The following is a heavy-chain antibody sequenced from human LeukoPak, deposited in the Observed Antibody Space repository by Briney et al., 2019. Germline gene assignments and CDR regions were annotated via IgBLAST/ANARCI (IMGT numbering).Heavy chain of an antibody. V-gene: IGHV3-49*04. CDR1: GFTFGDYA. CDR2: IRSKAYGGIT. J-gene: IGHJ3*02. Sequence: PGGSLRLSCTASGFTFGDYALNWVRQAPGKGLEWVGFIRSKAYGGITQYAAAAVKGRFTISRDDSKSIAYLQLNGLKTEDTAVYYCTRVCGGDCYNAFDIWGQGTMVTVSS. D-gene: IGHD2-21*01. CDR3: TRVCGGDCYNAFDI.